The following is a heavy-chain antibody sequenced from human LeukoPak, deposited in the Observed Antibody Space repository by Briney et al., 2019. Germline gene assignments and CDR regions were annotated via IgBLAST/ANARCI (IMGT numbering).Heavy chain of an antibody. V-gene: IGHV3-23*01. CDR3: AKEMMVRGMGAFDI. Sequence: PGETLTLSCAASGFTFSSHVMNWVRQAPGKGLEWVSGISGSGGSTYYAASVKGRFTISRDNFKNTLYLRMSSLRAEDTAVYYCAKEMMVRGMGAFDIWGQGTMVTVSS. CDR2: ISGSGGST. D-gene: IGHD3-10*01. J-gene: IGHJ3*02. CDR1: GFTFSSHV.